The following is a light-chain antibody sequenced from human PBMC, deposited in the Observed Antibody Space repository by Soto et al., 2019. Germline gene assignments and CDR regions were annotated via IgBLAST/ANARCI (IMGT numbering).Light chain of an antibody. CDR3: SSYTSTSTRV. J-gene: IGLJ1*01. Sequence: QSALTQPAFVSGSPGQSITISCTGTSSDVGGYSYVSWYQHPPGKAPKLMISEVSNRPSGVSNRFSGSKSGNTASLTISGLQAEDDADYYCSSYTSTSTRVFGTGTKLTVL. CDR1: SSDVGGYSY. V-gene: IGLV2-14*01. CDR2: EVS.